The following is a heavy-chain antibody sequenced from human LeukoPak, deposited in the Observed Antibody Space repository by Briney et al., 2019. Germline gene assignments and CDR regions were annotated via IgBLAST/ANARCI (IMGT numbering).Heavy chain of an antibody. Sequence: GGSLTLSCAASGFTFSSYAMSWVRQAPGQGLEGVSAISGSGGSTYYADSVKGRFTISRDNSKNTLYLQMNSLRAEDTAVYYCAKSRIAAAGFFDYWGQGTLVTVSS. V-gene: IGHV3-23*01. CDR1: GFTFSSYA. CDR3: AKSRIAAAGFFDY. CDR2: ISGSGGST. J-gene: IGHJ4*02. D-gene: IGHD6-13*01.